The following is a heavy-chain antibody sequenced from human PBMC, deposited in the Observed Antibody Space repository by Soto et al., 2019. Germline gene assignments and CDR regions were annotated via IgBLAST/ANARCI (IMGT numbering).Heavy chain of an antibody. J-gene: IGHJ6*02. Sequence: VNPTHTLTLTCTFSGFSLNTLGMCVIWIRQPPGKALEWLALIDWDDDKYYSTSLKTRLTISKDTSKNQVVLTMPNMDPVDTATYYCARTLDTADYGMDVWGQGTKVTVYS. CDR3: ARTLDTADYGMDV. D-gene: IGHD5-18*01. CDR2: IDWDDDK. CDR1: GFSLNTLGMC. V-gene: IGHV2-70*01.